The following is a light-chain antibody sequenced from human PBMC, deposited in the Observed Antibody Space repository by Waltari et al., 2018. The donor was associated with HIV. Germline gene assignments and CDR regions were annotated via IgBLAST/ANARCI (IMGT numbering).Light chain of an antibody. CDR1: SLRNYY. V-gene: IGLV3-19*01. CDR2: GKN. Sequence: SSDLSQDPAVSVALGQTVRITCQGASLRNYYASWYQQKPGQAPILVIFGKNKRPYGIPDRFSGSNSGNTASLTITGAQAEDEADYYCNSRDSSDNHVFGGGTKVTV. CDR3: NSRDSSDNHV. J-gene: IGLJ3*02.